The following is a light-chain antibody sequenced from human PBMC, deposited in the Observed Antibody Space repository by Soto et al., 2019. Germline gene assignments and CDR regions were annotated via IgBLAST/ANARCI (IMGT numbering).Light chain of an antibody. CDR3: CSYGPSPTFVV. J-gene: IGLJ2*01. Sequence: QSALTQPASVSGSPGQSITISCTGTSSDVGTYNLVSWYQQHPGTAPKLIIYDATKRPSGVSDRFSGSKSGNTASLTISGLQADDEDDYYCCSYGPSPTFVVFGGGTKLTVL. CDR2: DAT. V-gene: IGLV2-23*01. CDR1: SSDVGTYNL.